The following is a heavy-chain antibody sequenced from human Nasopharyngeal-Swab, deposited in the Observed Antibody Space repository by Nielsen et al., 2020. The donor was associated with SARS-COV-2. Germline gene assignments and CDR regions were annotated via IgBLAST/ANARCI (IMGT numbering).Heavy chain of an antibody. D-gene: IGHD5-18*01. CDR3: ARDGPYVGYAFDD. CDR1: GGPISSYY. CDR2: IYYSGST. V-gene: IGHV4-59*01. Sequence: SETLSLTCTVSGGPISSYYWSWIRQPPGKGLEWIGNIYYSGSTNYNPSLKSRVTISADTSKKQFSLNLSSATAADTAVYYCARDGPYVGYAFDDWGQGTLVTVSS. J-gene: IGHJ4*02.